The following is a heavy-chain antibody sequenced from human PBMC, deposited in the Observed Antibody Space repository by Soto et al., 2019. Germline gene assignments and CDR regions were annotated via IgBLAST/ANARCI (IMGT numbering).Heavy chain of an antibody. CDR1: GGSFSGYY. J-gene: IGHJ5*02. Sequence: SETLSLTCAVYGGSFSGYYWSWIRQPPGKGLEWIGEINHSGSTNHNPSLKSRVTISVDTSKNQFSLKLSSVTAADTAVYYCARRRYSGYDTTLFDPWGQGTLVTVSS. D-gene: IGHD5-12*01. V-gene: IGHV4-34*01. CDR2: INHSGST. CDR3: ARRRYSGYDTTLFDP.